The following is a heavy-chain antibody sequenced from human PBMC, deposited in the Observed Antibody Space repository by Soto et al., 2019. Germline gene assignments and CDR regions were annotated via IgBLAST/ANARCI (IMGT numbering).Heavy chain of an antibody. CDR1: RYTFTRYT. V-gene: IGHV1-3*01. CDR2: INPDNGNT. J-gene: IGHJ5*02. CDR3: ARGIATGQLDP. D-gene: IGHD2-15*01. Sequence: SCRASRYTFTRYTMNWVRQAPGQRLEWMGWINPDNGNTKSSQKFQDRVIITRDTSASTAYMDLSSLRSEGTAVYYCARGIATGQLDPWGQGTLVTVSS.